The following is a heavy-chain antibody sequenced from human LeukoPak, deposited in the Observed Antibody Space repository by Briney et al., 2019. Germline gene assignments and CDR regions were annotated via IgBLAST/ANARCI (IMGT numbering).Heavy chain of an antibody. Sequence: GGSLRLSCAASGFTFNTYWMHWVRQAPGKGLVWVSSINADGSSTSYADSMKGRFTISRDNAKNTLYLQMNSLRAEDTAVYYCASQQSFHYYYMDVWGKGTTVTVSS. D-gene: IGHD2/OR15-2a*01. CDR2: INADGSST. CDR3: ASQQSFHYYYMDV. CDR1: GFTFNTYW. J-gene: IGHJ6*03. V-gene: IGHV3-74*01.